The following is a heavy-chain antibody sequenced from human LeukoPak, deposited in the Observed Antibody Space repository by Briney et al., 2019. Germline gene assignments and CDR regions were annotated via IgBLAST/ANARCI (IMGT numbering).Heavy chain of an antibody. CDR3: AKDRSCTNDICHGDFDY. CDR2: ISGSGGST. Sequence: GGSLRLSCAASGFTYSSYAVSWVRQAPGKGLEWVSSISGSGGSTYSADSVKGRFTISRDNSKNTLYLQMNSLRAEDTALYYCAKDRSCTNDICHGDFDYWGQGTLVTVSS. V-gene: IGHV3-23*01. J-gene: IGHJ4*02. CDR1: GFTYSSYA. D-gene: IGHD2-8*01.